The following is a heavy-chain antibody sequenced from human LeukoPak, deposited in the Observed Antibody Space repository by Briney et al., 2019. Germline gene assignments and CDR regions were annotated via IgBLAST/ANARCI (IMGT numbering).Heavy chain of an antibody. D-gene: IGHD3-10*01. CDR3: ARSNREFASGSGDY. J-gene: IGHJ4*02. V-gene: IGHV3-7*05. CDR1: GFPFSTHW. CDR2: INQDGSLK. Sequence: PGGSLRLSCAASGFPFSTHWMSWVRQAPGKGPEWVANINQDGSLKSCVDSVKGRFSISRDNAKNSLYLQMNSLRAEDTAVYYCARSNREFASGSGDYWGQGTLVTVSS.